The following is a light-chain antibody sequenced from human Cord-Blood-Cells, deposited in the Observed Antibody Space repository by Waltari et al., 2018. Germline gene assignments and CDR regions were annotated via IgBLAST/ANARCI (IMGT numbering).Light chain of an antibody. CDR3: SSYTSRSTYV. J-gene: IGLJ1*01. CDR2: DVS. V-gene: IGLV2-14*03. Sequence: SALTHPASVPGSPEQPTTIPRLGTRSDVGGCNYVSWHQQHPRKAPKLMIYDVSNRPSGVSRRFSGYNSSTTSSLTIAGLQAEDEADYYCSSYTSRSTYVFGTGTKVTVL. CDR1: RSDVGGCNY.